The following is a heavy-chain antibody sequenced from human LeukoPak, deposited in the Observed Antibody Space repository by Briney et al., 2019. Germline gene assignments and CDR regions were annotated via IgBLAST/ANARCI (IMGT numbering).Heavy chain of an antibody. CDR1: GFTFSSYS. CDR3: ARDRPVTGGNWFDP. V-gene: IGHV3-21*01. D-gene: IGHD2-21*02. J-gene: IGHJ5*02. Sequence: GGSLRLSCAAFGFTFSSYSMNWVRQAPGKGLEWVSSISSSSSYIYYADSVKGRFTISRDNAKNSLYLQMNSLRAEDTAVYYCARDRPVTGGNWFDPWGQGTLVTVSS. CDR2: ISSSSSYI.